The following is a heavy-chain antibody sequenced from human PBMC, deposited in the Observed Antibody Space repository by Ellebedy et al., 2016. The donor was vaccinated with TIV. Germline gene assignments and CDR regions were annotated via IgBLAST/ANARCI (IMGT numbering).Heavy chain of an antibody. D-gene: IGHD2-15*01. CDR2: ISDSGGAP. CDR3: ARSTWSTYS. CDR1: GFSFDIYT. Sequence: GESLKISCVASGFSFDIYTMTWIRQAPGKGLEWVSAISDSGGAPDYADFVEGRFTIFRDNSKNTLYLQMSNRRAEDTAVYYCARSTWSTYSWGQGALVTVSS. J-gene: IGHJ4*02. V-gene: IGHV3-23*01.